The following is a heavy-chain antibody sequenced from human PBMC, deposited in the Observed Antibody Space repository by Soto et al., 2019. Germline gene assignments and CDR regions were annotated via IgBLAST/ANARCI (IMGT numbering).Heavy chain of an antibody. J-gene: IGHJ4*02. CDR1: GGSFSGYY. V-gene: IGHV4-34*01. CDR3: ARDFGYSSSWPLDY. Sequence: QVQLQQWGAGLLKPSETLSLTCAVYGGSFSGYYWSWIRQPPGKGLEWIGEINHSGSTNYNPSLESRVTISVDTSKNQFSLKLSSVTAADTAVYYCARDFGYSSSWPLDYWGQGTLVTVSS. D-gene: IGHD6-13*01. CDR2: INHSGST.